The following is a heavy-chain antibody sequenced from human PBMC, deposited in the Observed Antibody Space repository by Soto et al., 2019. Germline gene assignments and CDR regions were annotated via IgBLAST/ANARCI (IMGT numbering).Heavy chain of an antibody. J-gene: IGHJ4*02. CDR3: ARVLSIANSD. CDR1: GFTFSDYY. V-gene: IGHV3-11*01. D-gene: IGHD6-6*01. Sequence: QVQLVESGGGLVKPGGSLRLSCAASGFTFSDYYMSWIRPAPGKGLECVSYMSSSGRTIYYPDSVKGRLTISRDNATTSLYMQMNSLRAEDTAVYYCARVLSIANSDWGQGTLVTVSS. CDR2: MSSSGRTI.